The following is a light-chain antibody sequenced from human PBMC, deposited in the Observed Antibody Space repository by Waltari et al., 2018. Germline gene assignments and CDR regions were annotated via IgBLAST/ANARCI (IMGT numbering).Light chain of an antibody. V-gene: IGKV4-1*01. J-gene: IGKJ3*01. CDR2: WAS. CDR3: QQYYSTPFT. Sequence: DIVMTQSPDSLAVSLGERATINCKSSQSVLYSPNNYNYLAWYQQKPGQPPNLLIYWASTRESWVPDRFSGSGSGTDFTLTISSLQAEDVAVYYCQQYYSTPFTFGPGTKVDIK. CDR1: QSVLYSPNNYNY.